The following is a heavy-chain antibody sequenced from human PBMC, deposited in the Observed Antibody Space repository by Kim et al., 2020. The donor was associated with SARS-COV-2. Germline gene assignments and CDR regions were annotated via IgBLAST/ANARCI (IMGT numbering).Heavy chain of an antibody. CDR3: ARRFVVKGLFDP. CDR1: GGSISSSSYY. Sequence: SETLSLTCTVSGGSISSSSYYWGWIRQPPGKGLEWIGSIYYSGSTYYNPSLKSRVTISVDTSKNQFSLKLSSVTAADTAVYYCARRFVVKGLFDPWGQGTLVTVSS. CDR2: IYYSGST. J-gene: IGHJ5*02. V-gene: IGHV4-39*01. D-gene: IGHD3-22*01.